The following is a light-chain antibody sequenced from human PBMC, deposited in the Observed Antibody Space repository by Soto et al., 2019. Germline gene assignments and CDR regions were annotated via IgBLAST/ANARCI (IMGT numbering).Light chain of an antibody. Sequence: QSVLTQPASVSGSPGQSITISCTGTSSDVGSHNLVSWYQHYPGKAPKLMIYEANRRPSGVSDRFSGSKSGNTASLTISGLQAEDESDYYCCSYAGSDTYVVFGGGTKVTVL. CDR1: SSDVGSHNL. V-gene: IGLV2-23*01. CDR3: CSYAGSDTYVV. CDR2: EAN. J-gene: IGLJ2*01.